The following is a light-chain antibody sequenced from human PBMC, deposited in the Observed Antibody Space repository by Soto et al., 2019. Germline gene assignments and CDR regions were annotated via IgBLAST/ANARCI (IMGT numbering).Light chain of an antibody. CDR1: YSVSSEY. J-gene: IGKJ5*01. Sequence: MVLTQCPDTLSLSPGYRATLSCRASYSVSSEYLVWYQQKPGQAPRLLIYGASSRATGMPFRFSGSGSGTDFTLTISRLEPEDFAVYYCQQYGTSPITFGQGTRLEI. CDR3: QQYGTSPIT. V-gene: IGKV3-20*01. CDR2: GAS.